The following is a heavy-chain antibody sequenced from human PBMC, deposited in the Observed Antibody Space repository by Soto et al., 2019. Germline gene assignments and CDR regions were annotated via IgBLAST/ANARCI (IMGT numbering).Heavy chain of an antibody. CDR1: GGTFYTYA. CDR3: ARDVSVMTSVFGF. CDR2: ITPMIGTT. D-gene: IGHD3-10*01. V-gene: IGHV1-69*01. Sequence: QVHLVQSGAEVKRPGSSVRVSCRASGGTFYTYAFTWVRQAPGQGLEWMGGITPMIGTTKYAQKFHGRVTFSAYESASTAYMELSNLRSNDTAGYYCARDVSVMTSVFGFWGQGTLITVSS. J-gene: IGHJ4*02.